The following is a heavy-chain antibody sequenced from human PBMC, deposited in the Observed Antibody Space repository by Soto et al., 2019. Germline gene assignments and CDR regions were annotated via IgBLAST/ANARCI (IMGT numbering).Heavy chain of an antibody. CDR2: ISYDGSNK. D-gene: IGHD2-2*01. J-gene: IGHJ4*02. CDR3: SRDTRKYQSSIDY. CDR1: GFSFSHYG. Sequence: GGSLRLSCAASGFSFSHYGIPWVRQAPGKGLEWLAVISYDGSNKHYADSVKGRFTVSRDNSKNTLYLHMNSLRAEDTAVYFCSRDTRKYQSSIDYCCQGTLVTVSS. V-gene: IGHV3-30*03.